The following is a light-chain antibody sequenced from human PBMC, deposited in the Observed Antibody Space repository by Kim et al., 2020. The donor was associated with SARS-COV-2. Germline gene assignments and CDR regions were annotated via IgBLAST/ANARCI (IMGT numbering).Light chain of an antibody. V-gene: IGKV3D-20*01. CDR2: DAS. CDR3: QQYGGSPRT. CDR1: QSVPANY. Sequence: EIVLTQSPATLSLSPGQRATLSCGASQSVPANYLAWYQQKPGLAPRLLIYDASIRATGIPDRFSGSGSGTDFTLTISRLEPEDFAVYYCQQYGGSPRTFGQGTKVDIK. J-gene: IGKJ1*01.